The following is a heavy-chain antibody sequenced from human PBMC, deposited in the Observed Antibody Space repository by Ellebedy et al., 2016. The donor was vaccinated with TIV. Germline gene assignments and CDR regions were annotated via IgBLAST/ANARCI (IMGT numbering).Heavy chain of an antibody. CDR1: GGTFSRYA. Sequence: AASVKVSCKASGGTFSRYAISWVRQAPGEGLEWVGRIIPILGMANYAQKFQGRVTITADTSMTTAYMELSSLRSEDTAMYYCQAMITGTTGTLFDHWGQGTLVTVSS. CDR2: IIPILGMA. J-gene: IGHJ4*02. V-gene: IGHV1-69*04. D-gene: IGHD1-7*01. CDR3: QAMITGTTGTLFDH.